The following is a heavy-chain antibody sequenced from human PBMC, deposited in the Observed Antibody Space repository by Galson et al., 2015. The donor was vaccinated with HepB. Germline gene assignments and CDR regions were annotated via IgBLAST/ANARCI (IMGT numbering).Heavy chain of an antibody. CDR2: ISYDGSNK. CDR1: GFTFSSYA. J-gene: IGHJ4*02. Sequence: SLRLSCAASGFTFSSYAMHWVRQAPGKGLEWVAVISYDGSNKYYADSVKGRFTISRDNSKNTLYLQMNSLRAEDTAVYYCARDFRTRGSYRYTLDYWGQGTLVTVSS. V-gene: IGHV3-30-3*01. D-gene: IGHD3-16*02. CDR3: ARDFRTRGSYRYTLDY.